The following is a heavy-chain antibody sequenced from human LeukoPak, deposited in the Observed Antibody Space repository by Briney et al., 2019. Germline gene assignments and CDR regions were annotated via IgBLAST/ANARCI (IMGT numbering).Heavy chain of an antibody. J-gene: IGHJ4*02. CDR2: IWYDGSKE. Sequence: GGSLRLSCAASGFTFSSYGMHWVRQAPGKGLEWVAVIWYDGSKEYLADSVKGRFTISRENSKNTVYLQMNSLKTEDTAVYYCARVIGWSLFDCWGQGTLVTVSS. CDR1: GFTFSSYG. V-gene: IGHV3-33*01. CDR3: ARVIGWSLFDC. D-gene: IGHD2-15*01.